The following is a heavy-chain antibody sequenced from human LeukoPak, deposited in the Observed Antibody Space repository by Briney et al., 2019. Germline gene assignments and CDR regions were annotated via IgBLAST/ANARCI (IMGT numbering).Heavy chain of an antibody. CDR1: GFTFSYYE. Sequence: PGGSLRLSCAASGFTFSYYEMNWVRQAPGKGLEWDSYISNSGSAIYYADSVKVRFTISRDNAKNSLYLQMNSLRAEDMALYYCAKASTTVTTDGYFDYWGQGTLVTVSS. CDR3: AKASTTVTTDGYFDY. CDR2: ISNSGSAI. D-gene: IGHD4-17*01. V-gene: IGHV3-48*03. J-gene: IGHJ4*02.